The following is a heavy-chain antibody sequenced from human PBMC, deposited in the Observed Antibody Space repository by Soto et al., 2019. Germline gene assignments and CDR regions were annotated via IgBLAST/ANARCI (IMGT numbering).Heavy chain of an antibody. CDR2: ISYDGSNK. J-gene: IGHJ3*02. CDR3: AKDLDIAVAGESAFDI. CDR1: GFTFSSYG. V-gene: IGHV3-30*18. Sequence: GGSLRLSCAASGFTFSSYGMHWVRQAPGKGLEWVAVISYDGSNKYYAASVKGRFTISRENSKNTLYLQMNSLRDEDTAVYYCAKDLDIAVAGESAFDIWGEGTRVAVS. D-gene: IGHD6-19*01.